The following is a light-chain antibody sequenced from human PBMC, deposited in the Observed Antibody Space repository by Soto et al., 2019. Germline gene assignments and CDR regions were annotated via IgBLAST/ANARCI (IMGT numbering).Light chain of an antibody. CDR1: NSNIGSNT. Sequence: QAVVTQPPSASGTPGQRVTISCSGSNSNIGSNTVNWYQQLPGTAPKLLIYYDNLRPSGVPDRISGSKSGTSASLAISGLQSDDEADYYCAAWDDSLNGRVFRTGTKVTVL. J-gene: IGLJ1*01. CDR3: AAWDDSLNGRV. CDR2: YDN. V-gene: IGLV1-44*01.